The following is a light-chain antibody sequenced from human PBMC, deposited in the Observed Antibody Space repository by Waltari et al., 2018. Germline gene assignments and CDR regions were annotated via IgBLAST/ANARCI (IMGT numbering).Light chain of an antibody. Sequence: CRARQSVSSSYLAWYQQKPGQAPRLLIYGASNRATGIPDRFSGSGSGTDFTLTISRLEPEDFAVYYCQQYGSSPPTFGPGTKVDIK. J-gene: IGKJ3*01. CDR3: QQYGSSPPT. CDR1: QSVSSSY. CDR2: GAS. V-gene: IGKV3-20*01.